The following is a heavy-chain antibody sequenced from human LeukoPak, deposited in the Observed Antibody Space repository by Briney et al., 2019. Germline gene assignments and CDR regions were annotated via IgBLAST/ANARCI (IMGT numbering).Heavy chain of an antibody. CDR2: ISSTNGYI. J-gene: IGHJ4*01. Sequence: GGSLRLSCAASGFTFSSYEMNWVRQAPGQGLEWVSYISSTNGYIYYADSVRGRFTISRDNAKNSVYLQMNSLRAEDSAIYYCAREGFYFFDFWGQGTLVTVSS. V-gene: IGHV3-21*01. CDR1: GFTFSSYE. CDR3: AREGFYFFDF.